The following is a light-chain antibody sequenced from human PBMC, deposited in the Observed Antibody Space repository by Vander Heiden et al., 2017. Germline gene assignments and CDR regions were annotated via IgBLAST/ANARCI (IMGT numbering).Light chain of an antibody. V-gene: IGKV2-28*01. CDR1: QSLLHSNGYNY. CDR3: MQALQTSWT. CDR2: LGS. Sequence: DLVMTQSPLSLPVTPGEPASISCRSSQSLLHSNGYNYLDWYLQKPGQSPQLLIYLGSNRASGVPDRFSGSGSGTDFTLTISRVEAEDVGVYYCMQALQTSWTFGQGTKVEIK. J-gene: IGKJ1*01.